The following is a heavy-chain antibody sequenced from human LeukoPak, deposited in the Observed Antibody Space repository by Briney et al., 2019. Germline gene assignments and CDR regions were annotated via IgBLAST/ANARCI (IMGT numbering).Heavy chain of an antibody. CDR2: ISGSGGST. D-gene: IGHD3-3*01. Sequence: PGGSLRLSCAASGFTFSSYAMSWVRQAPGKGLEWVSAISGSGGSTYYADSVKGRFTISRDNSKNTLYLQMNSLRAEDTAVYYCAKDFGYDFWSGYYKDYWGQGTLVTVSS. CDR3: AKDFGYDFWSGYYKDY. CDR1: GFTFSSYA. V-gene: IGHV3-23*01. J-gene: IGHJ4*02.